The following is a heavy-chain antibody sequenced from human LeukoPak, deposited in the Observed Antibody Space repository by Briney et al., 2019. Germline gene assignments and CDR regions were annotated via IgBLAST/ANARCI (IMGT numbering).Heavy chain of an antibody. CDR2: IWYDGTNK. D-gene: IGHD5-18*01. CDR1: GFTFSSYG. V-gene: IGHV3-33*06. CDR3: AKDRDTAMEIDY. J-gene: IGHJ4*02. Sequence: PGGSLRLSCAASGFTFSSYGMHWVRQAPGKGLEWVAVIWYDGTNKYYADSVKGRFTISRDNFKNTLYLQMNSLRAEDTAMYYGAKDRDTAMEIDYWGQGTLVTVSS.